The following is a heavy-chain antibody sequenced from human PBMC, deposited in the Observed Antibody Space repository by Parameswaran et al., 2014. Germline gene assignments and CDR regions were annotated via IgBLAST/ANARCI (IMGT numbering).Heavy chain of an antibody. CDR2: ISGSGGST. J-gene: IGHJ5*02. CDR3: ASLPRGFTYYYDSSGYFS. Sequence: RWIRQPPGKGLEWVSAISGSGGSTYYADSVKGRFTISRDNSKNTLYLQMNSLRAEDTAVYYCASLPRGFTYYYDSSGYFSWGQGTLVTVSS. V-gene: IGHV3-23*01. D-gene: IGHD3-22*01.